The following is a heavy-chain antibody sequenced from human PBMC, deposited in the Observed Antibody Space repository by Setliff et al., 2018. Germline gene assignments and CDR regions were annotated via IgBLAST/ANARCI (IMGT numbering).Heavy chain of an antibody. Sequence: SVKVSCKSSGGTFSSSGITWVRQAPGQGLQLLGRFIPILGGTNYAQNFQGRVTITADEFTSTDYMELRSLRSDDTAVYYCARELRSPYWHLDSWGQETQVTVSS. V-gene: IGHV1-69*13. CDR2: FIPILGGT. CDR3: ARELRSPYWHLDS. J-gene: IGHJ5*01. D-gene: IGHD3-16*01. CDR1: GGTFSSSG.